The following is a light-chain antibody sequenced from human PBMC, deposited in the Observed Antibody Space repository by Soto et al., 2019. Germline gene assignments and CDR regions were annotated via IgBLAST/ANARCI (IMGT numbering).Light chain of an antibody. Sequence: QSVLTQPASVSGSPGQSITISCTATSSDIGAYNYVSWYQQHPGKAPKLMIYNVSNRPSGVSDRFSASKSGNTASLTISGLQAEDDSDYYCSSFTGSSPSYVFGTGTKVTVL. CDR3: SSFTGSSPSYV. J-gene: IGLJ1*01. CDR2: NVS. CDR1: SSDIGAYNY. V-gene: IGLV2-14*01.